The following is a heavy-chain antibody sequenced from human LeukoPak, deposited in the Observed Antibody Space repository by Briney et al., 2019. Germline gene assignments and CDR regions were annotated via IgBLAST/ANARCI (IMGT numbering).Heavy chain of an antibody. J-gene: IGHJ4*02. D-gene: IGHD3-10*01. CDR2: IIPIFGTA. CDR1: GYTFTGYY. V-gene: IGHV1-69*13. CDR3: AALSYYYGSGSYYNGVYFDY. Sequence: SVKVSCKASGYTFTGYYMHWVRQAPGQGLEWMGGIIPIFGTANYAQKFQGRVTITADESTSTAYMELSSLRSEDTAVYYCAALSYYYGSGSYYNGVYFDYWGQGTLVTVSS.